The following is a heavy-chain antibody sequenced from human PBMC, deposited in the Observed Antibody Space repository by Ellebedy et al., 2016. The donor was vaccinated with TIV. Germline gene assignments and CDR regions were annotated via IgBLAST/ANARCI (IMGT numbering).Heavy chain of an antibody. D-gene: IGHD4-17*01. J-gene: IGHJ4*02. V-gene: IGHV4-59*01. Sequence: MPSETLSLTCTVSGGSISSYYWSWIRQPPGKGLEWIGYIYYSGSTNYNPSLKSRVTISVDTSNNQFSLKLSSVTAADTAVYYCARGTLNYGIDYWGQGTLVTVSS. CDR1: GGSISSYY. CDR2: IYYSGST. CDR3: ARGTLNYGIDY.